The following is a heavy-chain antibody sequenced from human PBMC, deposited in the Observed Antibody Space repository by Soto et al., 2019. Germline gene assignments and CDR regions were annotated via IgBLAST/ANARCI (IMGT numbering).Heavy chain of an antibody. CDR2: IWNDGSNN. CDR1: GFTFNNYG. J-gene: IGHJ6*02. Sequence: QVQLVESGGGVVQPGRSLRLSCAASGFTFNNYGMHWVRQAPGKGLEWLAVIWNDGSNNYYANSVKGRFTISRDNSKNTLYLQMSNLRAEDTAVYYCARRQIPPPTRGAANASGGMDVWGQGTTVTVSS. V-gene: IGHV3-33*01. D-gene: IGHD6-13*01. CDR3: ARRQIPPPTRGAANASGGMDV.